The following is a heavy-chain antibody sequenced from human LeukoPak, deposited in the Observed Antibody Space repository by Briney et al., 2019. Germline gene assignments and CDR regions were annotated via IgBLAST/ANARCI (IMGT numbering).Heavy chain of an antibody. CDR2: ISSSSSYI. D-gene: IGHD3-22*01. CDR1: GFPFSIYS. Sequence: PGGSLRLSCAASGFPFSIYSMNWVRQAPGKGLEWVSSISSSSSYIYYADSVKGRFTISRDNAKNSLYLQMNSLRAEDTAVYYCASEAYYYDSSDYYFPGGFDYWGQGTLVTVSS. V-gene: IGHV3-21*04. J-gene: IGHJ4*02. CDR3: ASEAYYYDSSDYYFPGGFDY.